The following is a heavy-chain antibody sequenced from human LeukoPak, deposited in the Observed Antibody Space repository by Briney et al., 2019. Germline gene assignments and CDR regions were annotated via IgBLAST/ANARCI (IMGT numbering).Heavy chain of an antibody. J-gene: IGHJ4*02. CDR1: GFTFSSYS. CDR3: AISDSL. CDR2: ITSSSSTI. Sequence: GGSLRLSCAASGFTFSSYSMNWVRQAPGKGLKWISYITSSSSTIYYADSVKGRFTISRDNAKNSLFLQMNSLRDEDTAVYHCAISDSLWGQGTLVTVSS. D-gene: IGHD3-22*01. V-gene: IGHV3-48*02.